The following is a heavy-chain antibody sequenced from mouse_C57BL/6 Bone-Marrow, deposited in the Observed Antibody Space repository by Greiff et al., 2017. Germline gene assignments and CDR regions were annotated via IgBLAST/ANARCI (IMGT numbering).Heavy chain of an antibody. D-gene: IGHD3-2*02. V-gene: IGHV1-9*01. CDR2: ILPGSGST. CDR3: ARLRQLRLRGAWFAY. J-gene: IGHJ3*01. Sequence: QVQLKQSGAELMKPGASVKLSCKATGYTFTGYWIEWVKQRPGHGLEWIGEILPGSGSTNYNEKFKGKATFTADTSSNTAYMQLSSLTTKDSAIYYCARLRQLRLRGAWFAYWGQGTLVTVSA. CDR1: GYTFTGYW.